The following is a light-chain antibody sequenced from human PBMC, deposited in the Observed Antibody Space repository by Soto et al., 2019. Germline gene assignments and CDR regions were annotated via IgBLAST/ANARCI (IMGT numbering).Light chain of an antibody. CDR2: AAS. Sequence: DIQMTLSPSTLSASVGDRVTITCRASQSSSSWLAWYQQKPGKAPKLLIYAASSLESGVPSRFSGSGSGTEFTLTISSLQPEDFATYCCQHYYSHLNPFGQGTRLDIK. J-gene: IGKJ5*01. CDR3: QHYYSHLNP. CDR1: QSSSSW. V-gene: IGKV1-5*01.